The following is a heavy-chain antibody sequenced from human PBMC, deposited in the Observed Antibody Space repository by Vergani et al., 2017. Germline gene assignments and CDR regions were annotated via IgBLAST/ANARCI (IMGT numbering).Heavy chain of an antibody. V-gene: IGHV4-30-4*08. CDR3: ARGAWFGEIYFDY. J-gene: IGHJ4*02. D-gene: IGHD3-10*01. Sequence: QVQLQESGPGLVKPSQTLSLTCTVSGGSINSGDFQWTWIRPSPGQGLEWIGHITNSGTTYHNPSLKSRVTITVDKSENKFSLKLRSVTAADTAVDYCARGAWFGEIYFDYWGQGTLVTVSS. CDR2: ITNSGTT. CDR1: GGSINSGDFQ.